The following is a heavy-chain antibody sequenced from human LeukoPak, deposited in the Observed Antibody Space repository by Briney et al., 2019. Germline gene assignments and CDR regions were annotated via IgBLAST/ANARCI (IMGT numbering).Heavy chain of an antibody. D-gene: IGHD6-13*01. CDR1: GFTLSDYW. Sequence: GGSLRLSCAVSGFTLSDYWMSWVRQAPGKGLEWVANIKKDGIEKNYVDSVKGRFTISRDNAGNSLFLQMNSLGVEDTAVYFCAREWGGGPAAAGTMVEGASWGQGTLVTVSS. J-gene: IGHJ5*02. V-gene: IGHV3-7*01. CDR3: AREWGGGPAAAGTMVEGAS. CDR2: IKKDGIEK.